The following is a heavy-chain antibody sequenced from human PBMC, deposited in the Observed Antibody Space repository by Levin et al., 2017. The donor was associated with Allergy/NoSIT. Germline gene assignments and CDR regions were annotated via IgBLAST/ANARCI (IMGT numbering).Heavy chain of an antibody. CDR3: AVQRSPGIVDATIGFDC. D-gene: IGHD1-26*01. V-gene: IGHV3-30-3*01. J-gene: IGHJ4*02. Sequence: QRGESLKISCAASGFTFSNYAMHWVRQAPGKGPEWVAVISYDGSGKYYADSVKGRFTISRDNSKNTLYLQVHSLKPEDTAVYYCAVQRSPGIVDATIGFDCWGQGTLVTVSS. CDR1: GFTFSNYA. CDR2: ISYDGSGK.